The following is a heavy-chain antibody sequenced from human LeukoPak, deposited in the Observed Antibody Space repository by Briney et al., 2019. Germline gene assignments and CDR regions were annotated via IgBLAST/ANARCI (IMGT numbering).Heavy chain of an antibody. V-gene: IGHV4-34*01. CDR2: INHSGST. D-gene: IGHD2-21*01. CDR3: ARGQRYSLSLFDY. Sequence: PSETLSLTCAVYGGSFSGYYWSWIRQPPGKGLEWIGEINHSGSTNYNPSLKSRVTISVDTSKNRFSLKLSSVTAADTAVYYCARGQRYSLSLFDYWGQGTLVTVSS. J-gene: IGHJ4*02. CDR1: GGSFSGYY.